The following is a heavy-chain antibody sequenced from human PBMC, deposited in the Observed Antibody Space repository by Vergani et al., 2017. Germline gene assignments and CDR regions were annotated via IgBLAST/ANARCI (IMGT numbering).Heavy chain of an antibody. CDR3: ARPRPYGTRGRCPAI. V-gene: IGHV4-61*02. CDR1: GESIRSGSHY. D-gene: IGHD2-8*02. CDR2: IHTGGST. J-gene: IGHJ4*02. Sequence: QVKLQESGPGLLKPSQTLSLTCTVSGESIRSGSHYWSWIRQPAGKGPDWIGHIHTGGSTDLNPSFKSRFSISVDTSKSQFSLKLNSVTVADTAVYYCARPRPYGTRGRCPAIWAQGTLVAVSA.